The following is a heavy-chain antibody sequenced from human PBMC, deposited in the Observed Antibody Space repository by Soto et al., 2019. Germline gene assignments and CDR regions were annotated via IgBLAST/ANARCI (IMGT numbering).Heavy chain of an antibody. CDR2: IYYSGST. Sequence: PSETLSLTCTVSGGSISSGGYYWSWIRQHPGKGLEWIGYIYYSGSTYYNPSLKSRVTISVDTSKNQFSLKLSSVTAADTAVYYCARYRGVAGTLWFDPWGQGTLVTVSS. CDR3: ARYRGVAGTLWFDP. V-gene: IGHV4-31*03. D-gene: IGHD6-19*01. J-gene: IGHJ5*02. CDR1: GGSISSGGYY.